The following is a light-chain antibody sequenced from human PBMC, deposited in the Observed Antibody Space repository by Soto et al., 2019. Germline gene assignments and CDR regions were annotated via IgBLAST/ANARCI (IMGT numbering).Light chain of an antibody. CDR2: KAS. CDR3: QQHGGSSRT. CDR1: QSIDSS. Sequence: DIQMTQSPSTLSTSVGDRVTITCRASQSIDSSLAWYQQKPGKAPKLLIYKASSLESGVPSRFSGSGSGTEITLTISSLQPDDFATYYCQQHGGSSRTFGQGTKVEIK. V-gene: IGKV1-5*03. J-gene: IGKJ1*01.